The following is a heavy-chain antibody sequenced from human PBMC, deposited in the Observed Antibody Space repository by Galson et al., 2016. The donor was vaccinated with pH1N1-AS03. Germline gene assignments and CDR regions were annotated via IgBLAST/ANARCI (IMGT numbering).Heavy chain of an antibody. Sequence: SETLSLTCSVSGGSMSTYYWSWIRQPAGKGLEWIGRVHTSGSTNYNPSLKSRVSMSIVTSTKKFSLRLTSVTAADTAVYYCARVGGLSYPHPRWDVDVWGKATTVIVSS. D-gene: IGHD1-26*01. CDR3: ARVGGLSYPHPRWDVDV. CDR1: GGSMSTYY. CDR2: VHTSGST. J-gene: IGHJ6*04. V-gene: IGHV4-4*07.